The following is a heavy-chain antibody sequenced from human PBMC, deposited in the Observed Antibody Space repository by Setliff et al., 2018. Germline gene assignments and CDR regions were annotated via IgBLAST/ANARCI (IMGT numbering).Heavy chain of an antibody. J-gene: IGHJ5*02. CDR3: ARDRITYYYGSGAGNWFDP. Sequence: GASVKVSCKASGYTFTSYGFSWVRQAPGQGLEWMGWISVYNGKTKYAQKFQGRVTMTTDTSTRTAYMEVTSLRSDDTAVYYCARDRITYYYGSGAGNWFDPWGQGTLVTVSS. D-gene: IGHD3-10*01. V-gene: IGHV1-18*01. CDR1: GYTFTSYG. CDR2: ISVYNGKT.